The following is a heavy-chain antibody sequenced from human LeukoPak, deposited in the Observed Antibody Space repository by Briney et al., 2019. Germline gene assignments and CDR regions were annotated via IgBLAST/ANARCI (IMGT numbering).Heavy chain of an antibody. J-gene: IGHJ6*03. Sequence: GGSLRLSCAASGFTFSSYAMNWVRQAPGKGLEWVSSISRSSNYISYADSVRGRFTISRDNSKNTLYLQMNSLRAEDTAVYYCAKESSYYYYYYMDVWGKGTTVTVSS. CDR3: AKESSYYYYYYMDV. V-gene: IGHV3-21*01. CDR2: ISRSSNYI. CDR1: GFTFSSYA.